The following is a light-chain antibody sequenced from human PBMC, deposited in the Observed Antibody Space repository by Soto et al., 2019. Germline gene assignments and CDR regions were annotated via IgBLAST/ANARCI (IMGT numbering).Light chain of an antibody. CDR1: QSVSSSY. J-gene: IGKJ2*01. Sequence: EIVLAQSPVTLSWSPGERATLSCRASQSVSSSYLAWYQQKPGRAPRLLIYGASSRATGIPDRFSGSGSGTDFTLTISRLEPEDFAVYYCQQYGSSPYTFGQGTKVDIK. CDR2: GAS. V-gene: IGKV3-20*01. CDR3: QQYGSSPYT.